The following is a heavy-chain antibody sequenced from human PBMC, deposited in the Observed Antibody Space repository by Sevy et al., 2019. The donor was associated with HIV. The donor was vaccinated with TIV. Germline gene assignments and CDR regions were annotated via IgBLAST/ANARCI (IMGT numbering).Heavy chain of an antibody. CDR3: ARKQFVLPFDY. V-gene: IGHV3-30*04. CDR1: GFTFSDYA. J-gene: IGHJ4*02. Sequence: GGSLRLSCAASGFTFSDYAIHWVRHAPGKGLEWLAVISYHGRNQFYAASVRGRSTFSGDAYKNTVYLQMSSLRPDDTAVYYCARKQFVLPFDYWGQGTLVTVSS. D-gene: IGHD6-6*01. CDR2: ISYHGRNQ.